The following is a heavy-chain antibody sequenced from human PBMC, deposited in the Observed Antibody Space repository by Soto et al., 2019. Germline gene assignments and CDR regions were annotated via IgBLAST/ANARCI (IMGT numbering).Heavy chain of an antibody. Sequence: SETLSLTCAVYGGSFSGYYWSWIRQHPGKGLEWIGYIYYSGSTYYNPSLKSRVTISVDTSKNQFSLKLSSVTAADTAVYYCARGRGITGTTGIWFDPWGQGTLVTVSS. D-gene: IGHD1-7*01. J-gene: IGHJ5*02. V-gene: IGHV4-31*11. CDR2: IYYSGST. CDR1: GGSFSGYY. CDR3: ARGRGITGTTGIWFDP.